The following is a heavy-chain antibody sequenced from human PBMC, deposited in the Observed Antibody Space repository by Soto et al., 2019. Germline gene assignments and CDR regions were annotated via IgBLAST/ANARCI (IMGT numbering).Heavy chain of an antibody. CDR2: INHSGST. CDR1: GWSFIGYY. CDR3: ARGGTMLNYYYYGMDV. V-gene: IGHV4-34*01. J-gene: IGHJ6*02. Sequence: PSETLSLTCAVYGWSFIGYYWSWIRQPPGKGLEWIGEINHSGSTNYNPSLKSRATISVDTSKNQFSLKLSSVTAADTAVYYCARGGTMLNYYYYGMDVWGQGTTVT. D-gene: IGHD3-10*01.